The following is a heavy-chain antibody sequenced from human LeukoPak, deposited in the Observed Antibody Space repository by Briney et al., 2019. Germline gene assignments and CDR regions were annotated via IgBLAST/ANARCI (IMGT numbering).Heavy chain of an antibody. CDR2: IYYSGST. Sequence: SETLSLTCTVSGGSISSSSYYWGWIRQPPGKGLEWIGSIYYSGSTYYNPSLKSRVTISVDTSKNQFSLKPSSVTAADTAVYYCARRDMSKAGFDYWGQGTLVTVSS. CDR3: ARRDMSKAGFDY. D-gene: IGHD6-19*01. J-gene: IGHJ4*02. V-gene: IGHV4-39*01. CDR1: GGSISSSSYY.